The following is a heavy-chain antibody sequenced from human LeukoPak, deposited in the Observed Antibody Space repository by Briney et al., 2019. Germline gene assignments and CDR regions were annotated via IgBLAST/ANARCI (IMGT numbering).Heavy chain of an antibody. V-gene: IGHV3-21*01. CDR3: ARDGYYDTSGYYYTSDAFDI. CDR1: GFTFSSYT. J-gene: IGHJ3*02. D-gene: IGHD3-22*01. CDR2: ISSSSSYI. Sequence: GGSLRLSCAASGFTFSSYTMNWVRQAPGKGLEWVSSISSSSSYIYYADSVKGRFTISRDNAKNSLYLQMNSLRAEDTAVYYYARDGYYDTSGYYYTSDAFDIWGQGTMVTVSS.